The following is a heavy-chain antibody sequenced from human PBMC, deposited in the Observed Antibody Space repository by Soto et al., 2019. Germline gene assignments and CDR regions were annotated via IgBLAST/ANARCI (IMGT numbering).Heavy chain of an antibody. CDR1: GGAIGGYY. V-gene: IGHV4-59*08. J-gene: IGHJ1*01. D-gene: IGHD5-12*01. CDR3: ARHFGNSGYYEFFQH. CDR2: VSYSGST. Sequence: LSLTCSLSGGAIGGYYWSWIRQPTGKALEWIGYVSYSGSTDYHPSLKSRVSISIDTSKNHFSLKLSSVAAADTAVYYCARHFGNSGYYEFFQHLGQGTLVIVSS.